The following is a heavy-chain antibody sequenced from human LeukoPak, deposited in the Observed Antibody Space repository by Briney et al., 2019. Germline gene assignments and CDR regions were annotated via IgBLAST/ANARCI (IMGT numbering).Heavy chain of an antibody. CDR3: ARTNYGDYNWFDP. CDR2: IHNSGST. D-gene: IGHD4-17*01. CDR1: GGSVSSDSYY. J-gene: IGHJ5*02. Sequence: SETLSLTCKVSGGSVSSDSYYWSWLRQPPGQGLEWIGYIHNSGSTKYNASLKSRLTISVDTSKNQFSLEVTSVTAADTAVYYCARTNYGDYNWFDPWGQGTLVTVSS. V-gene: IGHV4-61*01.